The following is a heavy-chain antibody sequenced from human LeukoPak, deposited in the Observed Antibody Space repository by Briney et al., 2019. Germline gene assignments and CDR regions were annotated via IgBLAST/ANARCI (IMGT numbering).Heavy chain of an antibody. CDR1: GFTFSSYA. V-gene: IGHV3-30-3*01. Sequence: GGSLRLSCAASGFTFSSYAMHWVRQAPGKGLEWVAVISYDGSNKYYADSVKGRLTISRDNSKNTLYLQMNSLRAEDTAVYYCARDRQLDYFDYWGQGTLVTVSS. CDR3: ARDRQLDYFDY. D-gene: IGHD6-13*01. J-gene: IGHJ4*02. CDR2: ISYDGSNK.